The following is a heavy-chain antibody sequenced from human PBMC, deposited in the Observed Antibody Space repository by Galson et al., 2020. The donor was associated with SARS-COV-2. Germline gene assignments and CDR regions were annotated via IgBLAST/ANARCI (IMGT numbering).Heavy chain of an antibody. CDR3: ARSPPASTSGNSIYFDY. CDR1: GFAFSSYN. J-gene: IGHJ4*02. CDR2: IDTSSTYI. Sequence: GGSLRLSCAASGFAFSSYNMNWVRQAPGKGLEWVASIDTSSTYIYHADSLKGRFTIARDNAENSLYLQMNSLRAEDTAVYYCARSPPASTSGNSIYFDYWGQGTQVTVSS. D-gene: IGHD3-10*01. V-gene: IGHV3-21*01.